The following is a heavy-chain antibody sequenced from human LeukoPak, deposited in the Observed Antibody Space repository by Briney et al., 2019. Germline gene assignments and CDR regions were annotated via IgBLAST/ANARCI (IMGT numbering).Heavy chain of an antibody. Sequence: SETLSLTCAVYGGSFSGYYWSWIRQPPGKGLEWIGYIYYSGSTNYNPSLKSRVTISVDTSKNQFSLKLSSVTAADTAVYYCARRGSSGSSFWDYWGQGTLVTVSS. J-gene: IGHJ4*02. D-gene: IGHD3-10*01. CDR3: ARRGSSGSSFWDY. CDR2: IYYSGST. CDR1: GGSFSGYY. V-gene: IGHV4-59*08.